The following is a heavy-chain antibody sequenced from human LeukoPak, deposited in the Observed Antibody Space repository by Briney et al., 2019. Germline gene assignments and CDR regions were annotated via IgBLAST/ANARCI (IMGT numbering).Heavy chain of an antibody. CDR2: ISGSGDNT. D-gene: IGHD2-2*01. V-gene: IGHV3-23*01. Sequence: GGSLRLSCAASGFTFNNYFMTWVRRAPGKGLEWVSTISGSGDNTYYADFVKGLFTISRDNSRNTLYLQMNSLRADDTAVYYCARYCSGASCYSGLDYWGQGTLVTVSS. CDR3: ARYCSGASCYSGLDY. CDR1: GFTFNNYF. J-gene: IGHJ4*02.